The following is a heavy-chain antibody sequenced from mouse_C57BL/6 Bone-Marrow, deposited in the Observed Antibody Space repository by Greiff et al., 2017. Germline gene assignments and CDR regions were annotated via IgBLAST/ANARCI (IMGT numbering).Heavy chain of an antibody. Sequence: EVQLQQSGPGLVKPSQSLSLTCSVTGYSITSGYYWNWIRQFPGNKLEWMGYISYDGSNNYNPSLKNRISITRDTSKNQFFLKLNSVTTEDTATDYCAREDDGAWFAYWGQGTLVTVSA. V-gene: IGHV3-6*01. CDR2: ISYDGSN. D-gene: IGHD2-12*01. CDR3: AREDDGAWFAY. J-gene: IGHJ3*01. CDR1: GYSITSGYY.